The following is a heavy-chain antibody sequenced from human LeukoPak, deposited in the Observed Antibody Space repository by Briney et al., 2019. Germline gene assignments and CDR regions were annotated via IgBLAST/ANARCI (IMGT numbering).Heavy chain of an antibody. CDR1: GGTFSSYA. CDR3: ASGGITMVRGASPPCRY. Sequence: SVKVSCKASGGTFSSYAISWVRQAPGQGLEWMGGIIPIFGTANYAQKFQGRVTITADESTSTAYTELSSLRSEDTAVYYCASGGITMVRGASPPCRYWGQGTLVTVSS. V-gene: IGHV1-69*13. D-gene: IGHD3-10*01. J-gene: IGHJ4*02. CDR2: IIPIFGTA.